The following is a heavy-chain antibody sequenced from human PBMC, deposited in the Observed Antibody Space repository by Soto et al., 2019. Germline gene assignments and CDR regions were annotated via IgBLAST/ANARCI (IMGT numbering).Heavy chain of an antibody. J-gene: IGHJ4*01. V-gene: IGHV3-7*01. CDR3: AWRAFPTWGSYPLDY. D-gene: IGHD3-16*02. CDR1: GFTFSNYW. CDR2: IKQDGSEE. Sequence: EVQLVESGGGLVLPGGSLRLSCAASGFTFSNYWMTWVRQAPGKGLEWVTNIKQDGSEERYVVSVKGRFTISRDHAENSLYLQMNSLRAEDTALYYCAWRAFPTWGSYPLDYWGQGTLVTVSS.